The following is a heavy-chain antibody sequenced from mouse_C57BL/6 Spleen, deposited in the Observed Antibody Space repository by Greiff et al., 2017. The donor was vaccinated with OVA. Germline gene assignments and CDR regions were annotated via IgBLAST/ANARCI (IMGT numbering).Heavy chain of an antibody. Sequence: EVQVVESGGGLVKPGGSLKLSCAASGFTFSSYTMSWVRQTPEKRLEWVATISGGGGNTYYPDSVKGRFTISRDNAKNTLYLQMSSLRSEDTALYYCARHPAYYFDYWGKGTTLTVSS. J-gene: IGHJ2*01. CDR2: ISGGGGNT. V-gene: IGHV5-9*01. CDR3: ARHPAYYFDY. CDR1: GFTFSSYT.